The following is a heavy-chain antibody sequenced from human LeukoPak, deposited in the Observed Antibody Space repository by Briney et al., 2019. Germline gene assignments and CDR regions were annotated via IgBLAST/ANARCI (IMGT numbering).Heavy chain of an antibody. J-gene: IGHJ6*02. D-gene: IGHD3-3*01. V-gene: IGHV3-11*01. CDR3: ARVYYDFWSGYGMDV. CDR2: ISSSGSTI. CDR1: GFTFSNYV. Sequence: PGGSLRLSCAASGFTFSNYVMSWVRQAPGKGLEWVSYISSSGSTIYYADSVKGRFTISRDNAKNSLYLQMNSLRAEDTAVYYCARVYYDFWSGYGMDVWGQGTTVTVSS.